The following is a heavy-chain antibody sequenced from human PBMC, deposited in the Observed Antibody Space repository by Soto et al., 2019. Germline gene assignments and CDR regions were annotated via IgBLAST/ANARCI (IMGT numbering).Heavy chain of an antibody. Sequence: QVQLVQSGAEVKKPGSSVKVSCKASGGTFTTYTISWLRQAPGQGPEWMGGIFPTFVAANYAQKFQGRLTITADESSTTAYMELSNLRSEDTAIYYCARDEGNNNVAFGLWGQGTMITVSS. CDR3: ARDEGNNNVAFGL. J-gene: IGHJ3*01. CDR1: GGTFTTYT. CDR2: IFPTFVAA. V-gene: IGHV1-69*01. D-gene: IGHD2-8*01.